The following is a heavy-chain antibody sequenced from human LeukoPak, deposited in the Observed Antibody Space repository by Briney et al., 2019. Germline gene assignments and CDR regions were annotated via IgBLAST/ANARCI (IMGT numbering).Heavy chain of an antibody. CDR1: GGSISSSSYY. D-gene: IGHD2-2*01. CDR3: ARVLIVVVPAATLYNWFDP. Sequence: PSETLSLTCTVSGGSISSSSYYWGWIRQPPGKGLEWIGSIYYSGSTYYNPSLKSRVTISVDTSKNQFSLKLSSVTAADTAVYYCARVLIVVVPAATLYNWFDPWGQGTLVTVSS. V-gene: IGHV4-39*07. J-gene: IGHJ5*02. CDR2: IYYSGST.